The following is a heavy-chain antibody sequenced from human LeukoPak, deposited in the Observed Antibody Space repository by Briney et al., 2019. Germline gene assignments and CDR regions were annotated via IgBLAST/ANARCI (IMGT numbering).Heavy chain of an antibody. CDR3: ARVGTDLASRFDP. J-gene: IGHJ5*02. D-gene: IGHD2-8*02. Sequence: PSETLSPTCTVSGGSISSYYWSSIRQPPGKGLEWIGYIYYSGSTNYNPSLKSRVTISVDTSKNQFSLKLSSVTAADTAVYYCARVGTDLASRFDPWGQGTLVTVSS. V-gene: IGHV4-59*01. CDR1: GGSISSYY. CDR2: IYYSGST.